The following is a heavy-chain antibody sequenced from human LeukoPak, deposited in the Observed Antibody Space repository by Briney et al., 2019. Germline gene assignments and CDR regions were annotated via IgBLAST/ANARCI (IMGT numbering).Heavy chain of an antibody. D-gene: IGHD4-17*01. CDR2: ISAYNGNT. J-gene: IGHJ4*02. CDR1: GYTFTGYY. V-gene: IGHV1-18*04. CDR3: ARELPTVIDY. Sequence: ASVKVSCKASGYTFTGYYMHWVRQAPGQGLEWMGWISAYNGNTNYAQKFQGRVTMTTDTSTSTAYMELRSLRSDDTAVYYCARELPTVIDYWGQGTLVTVSS.